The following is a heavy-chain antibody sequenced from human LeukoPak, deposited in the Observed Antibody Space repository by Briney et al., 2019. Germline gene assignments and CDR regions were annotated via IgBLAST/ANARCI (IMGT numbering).Heavy chain of an antibody. CDR3: ARDLSFGSLDF. D-gene: IGHD1-26*01. CDR2: MWYDGSRE. Sequence: GGSLRLSCAASGFILSTHGMHWVRQAPGKGLEWVAGMWYDGSREDYADSVKGRFTISRDMPKNTLNLQMNSLRVEDTAMFYRARDLSFGSLDFRGQGTLVTVSS. J-gene: IGHJ4*02. CDR1: GFILSTHG. V-gene: IGHV3-33*01.